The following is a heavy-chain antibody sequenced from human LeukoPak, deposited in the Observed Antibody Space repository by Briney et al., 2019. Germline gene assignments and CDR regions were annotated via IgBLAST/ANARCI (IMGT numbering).Heavy chain of an antibody. V-gene: IGHV3-66*01. CDR1: GVTVGNNY. J-gene: IGHJ4*02. CDR2: IYSGGDT. Sequence: GGSLRLSCAASGVTVGNNYMIWVGQAPGKRLELVSRIYSGGDTNYADSVKGRFTISRDSSKNTLFLQLNSLRAEDTAVYYCARDPSAVALGTYSWGQGTLVTVSS. D-gene: IGHD6-13*01. CDR3: ARDPSAVALGTYS.